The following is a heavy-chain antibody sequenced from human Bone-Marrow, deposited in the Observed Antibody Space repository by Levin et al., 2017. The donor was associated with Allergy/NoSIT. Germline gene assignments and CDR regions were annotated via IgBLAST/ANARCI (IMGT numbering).Heavy chain of an antibody. CDR2: ITSTGSSR. CDR1: GFTFSTYS. Sequence: GGSLRLSCAVSGFTFSTYSMSWVRQAPGKGLECVSSITSTGSSRYYAVSVQGRFTISRDNAKYSLYLQMNSLRAEDTALYYCARLDFYSTTHHMGAWGKGTTVTVSS. J-gene: IGHJ6*03. V-gene: IGHV3-21*01. CDR3: ARLDFYSTTHHMGA. D-gene: IGHD2/OR15-2a*01.